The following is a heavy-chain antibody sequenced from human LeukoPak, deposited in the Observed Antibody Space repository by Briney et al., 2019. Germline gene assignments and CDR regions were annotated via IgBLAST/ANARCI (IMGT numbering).Heavy chain of an antibody. CDR3: ARGRDRYYYYGMDV. CDR2: ISAYNGNT. V-gene: IGHV1-18*04. J-gene: IGHJ6*02. Sequence: GASVKVSCKASGYTFTGYYMHWVRQAPGQGLEWMGWISAYNGNTNYAQKLQGIVTMTTDTSTSTAYMELRSLRSDDTAVYYCARGRDRYYYYGMDVWGQGTTVTVSS. CDR1: GYTFTGYY.